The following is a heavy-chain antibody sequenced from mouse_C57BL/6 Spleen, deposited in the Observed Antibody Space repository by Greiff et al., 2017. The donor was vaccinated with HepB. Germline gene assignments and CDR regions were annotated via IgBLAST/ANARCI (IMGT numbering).Heavy chain of an antibody. CDR2: IYPGSGNT. CDR1: GYTFTDYY. CDR3: ARNYYGSSYYAMDY. J-gene: IGHJ4*01. Sequence: VKLQESGAELVRPGASVKLSCKASGYTFTDYYINWVKQRPGQGLEWIARIYPGSGNTYYNEKFKGKATLTAEKSSSTAYMQLSSLTSEDSAVYFCARNYYGSSYYAMDYWGQGTSVTVSS. D-gene: IGHD1-1*01. V-gene: IGHV1-76*01.